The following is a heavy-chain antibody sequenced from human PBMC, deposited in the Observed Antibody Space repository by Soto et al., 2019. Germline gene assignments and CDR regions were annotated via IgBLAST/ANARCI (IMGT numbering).Heavy chain of an antibody. CDR2: IIPIFGTA. Sequence: ASVKVSCKASGGTFSSYAISWVRQAPGQGLEWMGGIIPIFGTANYAQKFQGRVTITADESTSTAYMELSSLRSEDTAVYYCARSLYGSGSWGPNDYWGQGTLVTVSS. D-gene: IGHD3-10*01. J-gene: IGHJ4*02. CDR1: GGTFSSYA. V-gene: IGHV1-69*13. CDR3: ARSLYGSGSWGPNDY.